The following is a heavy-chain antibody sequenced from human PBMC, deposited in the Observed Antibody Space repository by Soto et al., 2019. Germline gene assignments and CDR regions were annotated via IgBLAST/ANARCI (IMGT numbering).Heavy chain of an antibody. CDR2: FDPEDGET. CDR3: AAAWLGAHYFDY. V-gene: IGHV1-24*01. CDR1: GYTLTELS. D-gene: IGHD6-19*01. Sequence: GASVKVSCKVSGYTLTELSMHWVRQAPGKGLEWMGGFDPEDGETIYAQKFQGRVTMTEDTSTDTAYTELSSLRSEDTAVYYCAAAWLGAHYFDYWGQGTLVTVSS. J-gene: IGHJ4*02.